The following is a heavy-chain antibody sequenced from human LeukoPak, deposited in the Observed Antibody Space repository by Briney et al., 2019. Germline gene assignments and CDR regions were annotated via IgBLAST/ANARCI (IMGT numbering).Heavy chain of an antibody. CDR1: SGYA. CDR3: ARGHRSSSSFFDY. Sequence: GGSLTLSCAAFSGYAMSWVRPAPGKGPEWVSAISGRGDDTYYAESVKGRFTISRDNSKNTLHLQMNSLRAEDTAVYYCARGHRSSSSFFDYWDQVTLVTVSS. V-gene: IGHV3-23*01. D-gene: IGHD6-19*01. CDR2: ISGRGDDT. J-gene: IGHJ4*02.